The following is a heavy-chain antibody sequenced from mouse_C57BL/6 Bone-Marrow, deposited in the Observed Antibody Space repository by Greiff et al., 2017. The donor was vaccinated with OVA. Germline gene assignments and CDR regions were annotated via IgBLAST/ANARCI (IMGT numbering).Heavy chain of an antibody. V-gene: IGHV10-1*01. J-gene: IGHJ4*01. Sequence: EVQRVESGGGLVQPKGSLKLSCAASGFSFNTYAMNWVRQAPGKGLEWVARIRSKSNNYATYYADSVKDRFTISRADSESMLYLQMNNLRTEDTAMYYSVRHDYYGYDGGGYAMDYWGQGTSVTVSS. CDR2: IRSKSNNYAT. CDR3: VRHDYYGYDGGGYAMDY. CDR1: GFSFNTYA. D-gene: IGHD2-2*01.